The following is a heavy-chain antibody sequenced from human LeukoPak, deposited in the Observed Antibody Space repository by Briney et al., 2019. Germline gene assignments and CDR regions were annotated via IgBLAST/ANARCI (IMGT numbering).Heavy chain of an antibody. D-gene: IGHD3-10*01. V-gene: IGHV4-34*01. CDR3: ARGRTLFYGSGSNYFDY. J-gene: IGHJ4*02. Sequence: PSETLSLTCAVYGGSFSGYYWSWIRQPPGKGLEWIGEINHSGSNNYNPSLKSRVTISVETSKKQFLLKLSSVTAADTAVYYCARGRTLFYGSGSNYFDYWGQGTLVTVSS. CDR1: GGSFSGYY. CDR2: INHSGSN.